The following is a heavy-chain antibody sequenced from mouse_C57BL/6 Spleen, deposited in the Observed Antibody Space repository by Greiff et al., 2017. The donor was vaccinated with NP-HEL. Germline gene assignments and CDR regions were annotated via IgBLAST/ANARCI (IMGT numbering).Heavy chain of an antibody. D-gene: IGHD1-1*01. CDR2: IYPGSGST. CDR1: GYTFTSYW. CDR3: AREEVTTVVFDY. J-gene: IGHJ2*01. Sequence: QVQLQQPGAELVKPGASVKMSCKASGYTFTSYWITWVKQRPGQGLEWIGDIYPGSGSTNYNEKFKSKATLTVDTSSSTAYMQLSSLTSEDSAVYYCAREEVTTVVFDYWGQGTTLTVSS. V-gene: IGHV1-55*01.